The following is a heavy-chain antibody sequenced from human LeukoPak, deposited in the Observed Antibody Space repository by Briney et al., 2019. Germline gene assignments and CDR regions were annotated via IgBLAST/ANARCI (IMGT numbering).Heavy chain of an antibody. V-gene: IGHV4-59*01. D-gene: IGHD3-22*01. J-gene: IGHJ4*02. CDR2: IYYSGST. CDR1: GGSISSYY. Sequence: PSETLSLTCTVSGGSISSYYWSWIRQPPGKGLEWIGYIYYSGSTNYNPSLKSRVTISVDTSKNQFSLKLSSVTAADTAVYYCARTEMPTYYYDSSGYYYDYWGQGTLVTVSS. CDR3: ARTEMPTYYYDSSGYYYDY.